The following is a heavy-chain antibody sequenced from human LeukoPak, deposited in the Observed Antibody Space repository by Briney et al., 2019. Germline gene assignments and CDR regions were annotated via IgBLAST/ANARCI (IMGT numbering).Heavy chain of an antibody. J-gene: IGHJ3*02. CDR3: ARIQAVDTAMVDAFDI. CDR1: GFTFSSYG. D-gene: IGHD5-18*01. V-gene: IGHV3-33*01. CDR2: IWYDGSNK. Sequence: QPGRSLRLSCAASGFTFSSYGMHWVRQAPGKGLEWVAGIWYDGSNKYYADSVKGRFTISRDNAKNSLYLQMNSLRAEDTAVYYCARIQAVDTAMVDAFDIWGQGTMVTVSS.